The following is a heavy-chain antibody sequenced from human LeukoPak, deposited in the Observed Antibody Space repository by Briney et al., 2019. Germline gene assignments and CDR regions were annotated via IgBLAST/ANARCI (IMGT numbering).Heavy chain of an antibody. V-gene: IGHV4-34*01. D-gene: IGHD6-19*01. Sequence: SETLSLTCAVYGGSFSGYYWSWIRQPPGKGLEWIGEINHSGSTNYNPSLKSRVTISVDTSKNQFSLKLSSVTAADTAVYYCARGRGSSGWYYYYGMDVWGQGTTVIVSS. CDR2: INHSGST. CDR3: ARGRGSSGWYYYYGMDV. J-gene: IGHJ6*02. CDR1: GGSFSGYY.